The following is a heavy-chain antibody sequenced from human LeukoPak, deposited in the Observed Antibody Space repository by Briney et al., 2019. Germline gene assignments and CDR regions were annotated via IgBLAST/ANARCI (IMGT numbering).Heavy chain of an antibody. V-gene: IGHV3-30-3*01. CDR1: GFTFTNYA. J-gene: IGHJ4*02. CDR3: ATSLTTDLAPAHY. CDR2: ISYDGSNK. Sequence: PGGSLRLSCAASGFTFTNYAMHWVRQAPGKGLEWVGLISYDGSNKYYADSVKGRFTISRDDSKNTVFLQVNSLRADDTAVYYCATSLTTDLAPAHYWGPGTLVTVSA. D-gene: IGHD4-17*01.